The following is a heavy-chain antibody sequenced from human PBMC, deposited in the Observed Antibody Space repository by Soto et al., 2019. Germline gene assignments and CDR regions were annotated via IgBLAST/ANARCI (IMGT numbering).Heavy chain of an antibody. CDR3: AKQNGYGGNTELEY. Sequence: GGSLRLSCAASGFTFSSYAMSWVRQAPGEGLEWVSAISGSGGSTYYADSVKGRFTISRDNSKNTLYLQMNSLRAEDTAVYYCAKQNGYGGNTELEYWGQGTLVTVSS. D-gene: IGHD2-15*01. CDR1: GFTFSSYA. J-gene: IGHJ4*02. CDR2: ISGSGGST. V-gene: IGHV3-23*01.